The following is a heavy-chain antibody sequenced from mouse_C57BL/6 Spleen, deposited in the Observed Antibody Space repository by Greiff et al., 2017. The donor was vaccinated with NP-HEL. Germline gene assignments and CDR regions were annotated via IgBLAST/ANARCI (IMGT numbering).Heavy chain of an antibody. CDR3: ARRYYYGSSPWAMDY. J-gene: IGHJ4*01. D-gene: IGHD1-1*01. CDR1: GYTFTSYW. V-gene: IGHV1-55*01. Sequence: QVQLQQPGAELVKPGASVKMSCKASGYTFTSYWITWVKQRPGQGLEWIGDIYPGSGSTNYNEKFKGKATLTVATSSSTAYMQLSSLTSEDSAVYYCARRYYYGSSPWAMDYWGQGTSVTVSS. CDR2: IYPGSGST.